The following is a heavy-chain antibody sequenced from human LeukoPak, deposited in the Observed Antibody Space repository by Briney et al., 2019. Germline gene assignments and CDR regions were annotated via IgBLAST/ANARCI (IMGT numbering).Heavy chain of an antibody. V-gene: IGHV1-2*02. Sequence: AASVKVSCKASGYTFTSYGISWVRQAPGRGLEWMGWINPNSGGTNYAQKFQGRVTMTRDTSISTAYMELSRLRSDDTAVYYCARVQYSSSWLYLYYFDYWGQGTLVTVSS. CDR1: GYTFTSYG. D-gene: IGHD6-13*01. CDR3: ARVQYSSSWLYLYYFDY. CDR2: INPNSGGT. J-gene: IGHJ4*02.